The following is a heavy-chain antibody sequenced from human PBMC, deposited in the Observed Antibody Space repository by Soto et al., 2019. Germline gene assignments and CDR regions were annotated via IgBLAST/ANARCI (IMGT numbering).Heavy chain of an antibody. D-gene: IGHD6-13*01. Sequence: GGSLRLSCAASGFTFSDYYMSWIRQAPGKGLEWVSYISYSGSIIYYADSVRGRFTISRDNARNSLYLQMDSLRAEDTAVYYCARRLTAAGTSDYWGHGTLVTVSS. V-gene: IGHV3-11*01. CDR2: ISYSGSII. CDR3: ARRLTAAGTSDY. CDR1: GFTFSDYY. J-gene: IGHJ4*01.